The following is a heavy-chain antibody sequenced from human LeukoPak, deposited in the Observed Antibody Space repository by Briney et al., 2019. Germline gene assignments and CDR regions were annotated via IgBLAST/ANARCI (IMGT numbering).Heavy chain of an antibody. D-gene: IGHD3-22*01. CDR2: ISGSGGST. CDR3: AKDTSNYYDSSGYY. CDR1: GFTFSSYA. J-gene: IGHJ4*02. Sequence: GGSLRLSCAASGFTFSSYAMSWVRQAPGKGREWVSAISGSGGSTYYADSVKGRFTISRDNSKNTLYLQMNSLRAEDTAVYYCAKDTSNYYDSSGYYWGQGTLVTVSS. V-gene: IGHV3-23*01.